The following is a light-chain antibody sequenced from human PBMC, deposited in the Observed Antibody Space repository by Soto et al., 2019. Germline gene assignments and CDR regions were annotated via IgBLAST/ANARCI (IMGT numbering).Light chain of an antibody. CDR1: QGISSL. J-gene: IGKJ1*01. V-gene: IGKV1D-16*01. CDR3: LQDYSYPRT. CDR2: DAS. Sequence: DIQITHSPSSLSASVLYRVTITCRASQGISSLLAWYQQKPEKAPKLVIYDASSLQSGVPSRFSGSGSGADFTLTISCLQSEDFATYYCLQDYSYPRTFGQGTKVDNK.